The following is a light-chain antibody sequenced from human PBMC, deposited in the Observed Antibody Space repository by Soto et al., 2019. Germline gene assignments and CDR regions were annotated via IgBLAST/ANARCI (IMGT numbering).Light chain of an antibody. J-gene: IGKJ4*01. CDR2: DAS. CDR1: QSAISN. V-gene: IGKV3-15*01. Sequence: EIVMSMSLVTLSVSPGERGTRSCRASQSAISNLAWYQQKPGQTPRLLIYDASTRATDIPARFSGSGSGTDFTLTICILLSEDFTVYYSHQSSMLPLTFAGGTIVDVK. CDR3: HQSSMLPLT.